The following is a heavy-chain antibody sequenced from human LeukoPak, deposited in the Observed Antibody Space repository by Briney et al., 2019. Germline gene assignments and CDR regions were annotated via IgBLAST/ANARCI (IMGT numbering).Heavy chain of an antibody. V-gene: IGHV4-39*01. CDR2: IYYSESI. J-gene: IGHJ4*02. D-gene: IGHD3-16*01. CDR3: ARQGGGIDY. Sequence: SETLSLTCTVSGGSISSTSYYWGWIRQPPGKGLEWIGSIYYSESISYNPSLKSRVTISVDTSKNQFSLKLSSVTAADTAVYYCARQGGGIDYRGQGTLVTVSS. CDR1: GGSISSTSYY.